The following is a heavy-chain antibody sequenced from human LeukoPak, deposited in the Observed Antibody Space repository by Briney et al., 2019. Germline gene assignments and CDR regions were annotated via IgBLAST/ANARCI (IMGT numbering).Heavy chain of an antibody. CDR3: AKDSVVVPGLVNYFDY. D-gene: IGHD2-2*01. CDR2: ITGSGGDT. V-gene: IGHV3-23*01. J-gene: IGHJ4*02. Sequence: QTGGSPRLSCAAPAFTFSNYAMSWVRQAPGKGLEWVTGITGSGGDTYYADSVKGRFTISRDNSRNTVYLQMKSLRAEDTAVYYCAKDSVVVPGLVNYFDYWGQGTLVTVSS. CDR1: AFTFSNYA.